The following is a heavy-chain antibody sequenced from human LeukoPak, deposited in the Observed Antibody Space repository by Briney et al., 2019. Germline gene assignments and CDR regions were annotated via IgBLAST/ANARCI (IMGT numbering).Heavy chain of an antibody. CDR3: ARSMTTVSSFDY. D-gene: IGHD4-11*01. V-gene: IGHV1-2*02. CDR2: INPNRGGT. Sequence: ASVKVSCKAPGYTFTGYYMHWVRQAPGQGLEWMGWINPNRGGTNYAQKFQGRVTMTRDTSISTAYMELSSLRSDDTAVYYCARSMTTVSSFDYWGQGTLVTVSS. CDR1: GYTFTGYY. J-gene: IGHJ4*02.